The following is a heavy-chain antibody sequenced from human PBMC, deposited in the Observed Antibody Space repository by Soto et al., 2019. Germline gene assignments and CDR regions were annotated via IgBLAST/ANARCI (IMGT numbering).Heavy chain of an antibody. CDR2: ILYSGNS. J-gene: IGHJ4*02. CDR1: GGSIRSNY. D-gene: IGHD3-16*01. Sequence: SETLSLTCTVSGGSIRSNYWSWIRQPPGKGLEWIGYILYSGNSNYSPSLNSRVTMTTDTSKNQFSLRLTSVTVADTAVYYCAGVASTTSYLGALSYFDYWGQGTLVTVSS. CDR3: AGVASTTSYLGALSYFDY. V-gene: IGHV4-59*01.